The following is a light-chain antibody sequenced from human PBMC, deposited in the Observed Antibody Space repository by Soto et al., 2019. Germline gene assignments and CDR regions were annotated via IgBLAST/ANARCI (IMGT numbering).Light chain of an antibody. CDR1: ASDVGGYNY. J-gene: IGLJ1*01. Sequence: QSALNQPASGPGSLGHWTTLQCTGPASDVGGYNYVSWYQQHPGRAPKLMIYDVSNRPSGVSNRFSGSKSGNTASLTISGLQAEDEADYYCSSYTRSSTYVFGTGTKLTVL. CDR2: DVS. V-gene: IGLV2-14*01. CDR3: SSYTRSSTYV.